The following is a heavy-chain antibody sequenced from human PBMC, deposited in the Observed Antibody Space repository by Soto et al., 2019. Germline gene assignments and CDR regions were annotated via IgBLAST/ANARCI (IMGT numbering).Heavy chain of an antibody. CDR3: ARGGGWYVWFDP. CDR2: INAGNGNT. Sequence: ASVKVSCKASGYTFTIYAMHLVRQAPGQRLEWMGWINAGNGNTKYSQKFQGRVTITRDTSASTAYMELSSLRSEDTAVYYCARGGGWYVWFDPWGQGTLVTVSS. D-gene: IGHD6-19*01. CDR1: GYTFTIYA. J-gene: IGHJ5*02. V-gene: IGHV1-3*01.